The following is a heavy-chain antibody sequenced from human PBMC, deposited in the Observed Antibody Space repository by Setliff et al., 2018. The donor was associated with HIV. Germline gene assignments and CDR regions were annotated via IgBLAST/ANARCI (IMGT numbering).Heavy chain of an antibody. J-gene: IGHJ4*02. D-gene: IGHD2-21*02. V-gene: IGHV2-70*04. CDR1: GFSLITGGMR. CDR2: IDWDDDK. CDR3: ARTYGGDAREAPFDY. Sequence: VSGPTLVNPTETLTLTCTFSGFSLITGGMRVSWIRQPPGKALEWLARIDWDDDKFYKTSLKTRLTISTDTSKNHVVRTMTNMDPGDTATYYCARTYGGDAREAPFDYWGQGTLVTAPQ.